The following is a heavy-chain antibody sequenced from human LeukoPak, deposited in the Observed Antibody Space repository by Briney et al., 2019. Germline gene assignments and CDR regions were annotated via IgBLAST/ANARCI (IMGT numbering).Heavy chain of an antibody. CDR3: AKVPVAVAAAGTLSY. J-gene: IGHJ4*02. V-gene: IGHV3-23*01. CDR1: GFTFSSYV. D-gene: IGHD6-13*01. CDR2: ISGSGGST. Sequence: PGGSLRLSCAASGFTFSSYVMSWVRQAPGKGLEWVSAISGSGGSTYYADSVKGRFTISRDNSKNTLYLQMNSLRAEDTAVYYCAKVPVAVAAAGTLSYWGQGTLVTVSS.